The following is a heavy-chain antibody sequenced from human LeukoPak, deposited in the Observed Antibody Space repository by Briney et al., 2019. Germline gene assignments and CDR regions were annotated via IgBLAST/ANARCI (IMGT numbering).Heavy chain of an antibody. CDR3: ATSGYDFVKVRPFDY. D-gene: IGHD5-12*01. V-gene: IGHV1-2*02. CDR2: ISPNSGGT. Sequence: GASVKVSCKASGYIFTDYYIHWVRQAPGQGLEWMGWISPNSGGTNYAQKFQGGVTMTRDTSISTAYMELSRLRSDDTAVYYCATSGYDFVKVRPFDYWGQGTLVTVSS. CDR1: GYIFTDYY. J-gene: IGHJ4*02.